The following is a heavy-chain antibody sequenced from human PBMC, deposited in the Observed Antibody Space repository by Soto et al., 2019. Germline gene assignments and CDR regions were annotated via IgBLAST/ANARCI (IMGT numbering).Heavy chain of an antibody. J-gene: IGHJ4*02. CDR3: ARQHYYDSSGYYTWN. D-gene: IGHD3-22*01. V-gene: IGHV4-59*08. Sequence: SETLSLTCTVSGGSISSYYWSWIRQPPGKGLEWIGTIHYSGSTNYNPSLKSRVTISVDTSKNQFSLRLSSVTAADTAVYYCARQHYYDSSGYYTWNWGQGTLVTVSS. CDR2: IHYSGST. CDR1: GGSISSYY.